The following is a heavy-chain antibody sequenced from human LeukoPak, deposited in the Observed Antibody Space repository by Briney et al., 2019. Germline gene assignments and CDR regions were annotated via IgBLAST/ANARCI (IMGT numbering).Heavy chain of an antibody. Sequence: SETLSLTCTVSGGSINTYYWSWIRQSPGRGLEWIGYIYSSGSTKYKPSLRSRVTISVDTSMNQFSLKLGSVTAADTAVYYCARGKVPWYWGQGTLVTVSS. CDR3: ARGKVPWY. J-gene: IGHJ4*02. CDR2: IYSSGST. V-gene: IGHV4-59*01. CDR1: GGSINTYY.